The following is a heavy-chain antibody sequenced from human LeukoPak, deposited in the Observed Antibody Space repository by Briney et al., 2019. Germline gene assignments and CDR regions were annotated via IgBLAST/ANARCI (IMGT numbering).Heavy chain of an antibody. Sequence: SETLSLTCTVSGGSISSYYWSWIRQPPGKGLEWIGYIYYSGSTNYNPSLKSRVTISVDTSKNQFSLKLSSVTAADTAVYYCARAGSSSWYFHYYYYMDVWGKGTTVTVSS. D-gene: IGHD6-13*01. J-gene: IGHJ6*03. CDR3: ARAGSSSWYFHYYYYMDV. CDR1: GGSISSYY. CDR2: IYYSGST. V-gene: IGHV4-59*01.